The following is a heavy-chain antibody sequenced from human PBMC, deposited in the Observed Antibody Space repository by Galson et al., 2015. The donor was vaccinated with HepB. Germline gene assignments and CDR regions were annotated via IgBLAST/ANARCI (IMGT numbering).Heavy chain of an antibody. V-gene: IGHV1-3*01. J-gene: IGHJ4*02. CDR2: INAGNGNT. D-gene: IGHD3-16*02. Sequence: SVKVSCKASGYTFTSYAMHWVRQAPGQRLEWMGWINAGNGNTKYSQKFKGRVTITRDTSASTAYMELSSLRSEDTAVYYCARELIMGELSSYYFDYWGQGTLVTVSS. CDR1: GYTFTSYA. CDR3: ARELIMGELSSYYFDY.